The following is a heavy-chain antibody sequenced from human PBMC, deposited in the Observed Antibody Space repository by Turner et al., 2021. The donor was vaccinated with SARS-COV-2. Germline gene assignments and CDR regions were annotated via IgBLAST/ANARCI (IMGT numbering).Heavy chain of an antibody. D-gene: IGHD2-15*01. J-gene: IGHJ4*02. V-gene: IGHV3-53*01. CDR1: GFTVSSNY. Sequence: EVQLVESGGGLIQPGGSLRLSCAASGFTVSSNYMSWVRQAPGKGLEWVSVIYSGGSTFYADSVKGRFTISRDNSKNTQYLQMNSLRAEDTAVYYCARDLGGLRFDYWGQGTLVTVSS. CDR3: ARDLGGLRFDY. CDR2: IYSGGST.